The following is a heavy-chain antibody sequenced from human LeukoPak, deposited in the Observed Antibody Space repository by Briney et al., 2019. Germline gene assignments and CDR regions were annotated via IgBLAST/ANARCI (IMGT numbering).Heavy chain of an antibody. Sequence: PGGSLRLSCAASGFTFSSYGMHWARQAPGKGLEWVSYISSSGSTIYYADSVKGRFTISRDNAKNSLYLQMNSLRAEDTAVYYCAELGITMIGGVWGKGTTVTISS. D-gene: IGHD3-10*02. CDR3: AELGITMIGGV. J-gene: IGHJ6*04. CDR1: GFTFSSYG. V-gene: IGHV3-48*04. CDR2: ISSSGSTI.